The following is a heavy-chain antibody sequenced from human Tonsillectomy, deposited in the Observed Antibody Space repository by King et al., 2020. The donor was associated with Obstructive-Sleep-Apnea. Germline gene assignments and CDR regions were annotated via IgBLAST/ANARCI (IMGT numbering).Heavy chain of an antibody. V-gene: IGHV4-59*01. CDR2: ISYSGST. J-gene: IGHJ4*02. D-gene: IGHD5-24*01. CDR1: GGSINSYY. CDR3: ARDRVGRDGYNRFDY. Sequence: QLQESGPGLVKPSETLSLTCTVSGGSINSYYWSWIRQTPGKGLEWIGYISYSGSTNYNPSLKSRVTISVDTSKNQFSLKLSSVTAADTAVYYCARDRVGRDGYNRFDYCGQGTLVTVSS.